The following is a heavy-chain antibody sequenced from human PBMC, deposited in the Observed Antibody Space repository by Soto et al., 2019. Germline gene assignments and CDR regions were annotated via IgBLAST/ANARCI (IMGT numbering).Heavy chain of an antibody. V-gene: IGHV4-4*02. J-gene: IGHJ4*02. CDR1: GGSINTDSW. CDR2: IHRSRGT. CDR3: ASREEARPF. Sequence: QVQLQESGPGLVSPLGTLSLTCAVSGGSINTDSWWTWVSQPPGKGLEWIGEIHRSRGTNYNSSLKSRVTISIDRSTNHLHLRLYSVTDADTAVYYCASREEARPFWGQGTLVTVSS. D-gene: IGHD6-6*01.